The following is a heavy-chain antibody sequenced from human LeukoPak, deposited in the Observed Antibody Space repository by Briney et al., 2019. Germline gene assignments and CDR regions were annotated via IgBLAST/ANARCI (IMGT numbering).Heavy chain of an antibody. CDR3: ARVLRGWYFDL. CDR1: GFNFGDFA. Sequence: GGSLRLSCTVSGFNFGDFAMSWVRQAPGKGLEWVSVIYSGGSTYYADSVKGRFTISRDNSKNTLYLQMNSLRAEDTAVYYCARVLRGWYFDLWGRGTLVTVSS. V-gene: IGHV3-53*01. CDR2: IYSGGST. J-gene: IGHJ2*01.